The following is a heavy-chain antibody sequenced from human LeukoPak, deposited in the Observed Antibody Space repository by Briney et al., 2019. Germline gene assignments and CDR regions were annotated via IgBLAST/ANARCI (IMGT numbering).Heavy chain of an antibody. J-gene: IGHJ4*02. CDR1: GYTFTGYY. CDR3: ARDRSYCSGGSCSPTTFNY. D-gene: IGHD2-15*01. V-gene: IGHV1-2*02. CDR2: INPNSGGT. Sequence: GAPVKVSCKASGYTFTGYYMHWVRQAPGQGLEWMGWINPNSGGTNYAQKFQGRVTMTRDTSISTAYMELSRLRSDDTAVYYCARDRSYCSGGSCSPTTFNYWGQGTLVTVSS.